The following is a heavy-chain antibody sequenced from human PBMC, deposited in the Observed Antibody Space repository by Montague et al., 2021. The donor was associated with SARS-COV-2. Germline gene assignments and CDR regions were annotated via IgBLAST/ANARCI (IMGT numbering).Heavy chain of an antibody. CDR1: GGSISSSSYY. CDR3: ARVGRQQLVRLSGMDV. CDR2: NYYSGST. D-gene: IGHD6-13*01. J-gene: IGHJ6*02. V-gene: IGHV4-39*07. Sequence: SETLSLTCTVSGGSISSSSYYWGWNRQPPGQGLEWIGSNYYSGSTYYNPSLKSRVTISVDTSKNQFSLKLSSVTAADTAVYYCARVGRQQLVRLSGMDVWGQGTTVTVSS.